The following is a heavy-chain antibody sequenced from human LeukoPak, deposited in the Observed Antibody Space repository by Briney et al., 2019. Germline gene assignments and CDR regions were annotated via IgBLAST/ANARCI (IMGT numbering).Heavy chain of an antibody. V-gene: IGHV3-23*01. CDR2: ISYNSANK. Sequence: GGSLRLSCTTSGLTFSSFTMSWVRQAPGKGLEWVSSISYNSANKWHADSVKGRFTISRDNSKNTLYLQMHSLRADDTALYYCTKPRPSGSVTVDEYWGQGALVTVSS. CDR3: TKPRPSGSVTVDEY. D-gene: IGHD2-21*02. CDR1: GLTFSSFT. J-gene: IGHJ4*02.